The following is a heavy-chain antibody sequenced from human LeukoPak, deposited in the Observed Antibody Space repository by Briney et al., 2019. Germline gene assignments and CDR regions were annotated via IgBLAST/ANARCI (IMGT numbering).Heavy chain of an antibody. CDR3: AKDRSSRYDFWSGSFSHYYYYYMDV. CDR1: GFTFSSYA. Sequence: GGSLRLSCAASGFTFSSYAMSWVRQAPGKGLEWVSAISGGSADYADSVKGRFSISIDNSKNTLYLQMNSLRAEDTAVYYCAKDRSSRYDFWSGSFSHYYYYYMDVWGKGTTDTVSS. D-gene: IGHD3-3*01. V-gene: IGHV3-23*01. CDR2: ISGGSA. J-gene: IGHJ6*03.